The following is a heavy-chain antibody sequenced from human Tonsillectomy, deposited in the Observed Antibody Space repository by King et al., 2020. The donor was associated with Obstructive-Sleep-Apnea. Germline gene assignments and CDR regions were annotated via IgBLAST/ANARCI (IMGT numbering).Heavy chain of an antibody. Sequence: VQLVESGGGLVKPGGSLRLSCAASEFSFSTYNMNWVRQAPGKRLEWVSYISSSSSYIHYADSVKGRFTIHRDNANNSLDLQLNNLRAEDTAIYYCARDNKHLDPGFFDFWGQGTLVTVSS. CDR1: EFSFSTYN. CDR2: ISSSSSYI. V-gene: IGHV3-21*01. CDR3: ARDNKHLDPGFFDF. J-gene: IGHJ4*02. D-gene: IGHD5-18*01.